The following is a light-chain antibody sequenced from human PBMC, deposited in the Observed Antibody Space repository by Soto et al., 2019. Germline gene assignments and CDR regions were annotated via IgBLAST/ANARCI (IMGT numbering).Light chain of an antibody. V-gene: IGKV3-20*01. Sequence: LTQSPCTLALSPGDRATLSCRASESVSDIYIAWYQQKPGQSPRLVVYGASNRAAGIPERFSGSGSGTDFTLTISRLEPADFTVYYCHQYGRTFGQGTKVDIK. CDR1: ESVSDIY. CDR2: GAS. J-gene: IGKJ1*01. CDR3: HQYGRT.